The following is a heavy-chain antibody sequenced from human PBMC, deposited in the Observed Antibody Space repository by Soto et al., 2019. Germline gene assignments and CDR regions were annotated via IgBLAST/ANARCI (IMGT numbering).Heavy chain of an antibody. D-gene: IGHD2-2*02. CDR2: ISAYNGNT. Sequence: QVQLVQSGAEVKKPGASVKVSCKASGYTFTSYGISWVRQAPGQGREWMGWISAYNGNTNYAQKLQGRVTMSTDTSTSTAHMELRGLRSVDTPVYYCARVLGGYCSSTSCYTKERKQLAGGWFDPWGQGTLVTVSS. J-gene: IGHJ5*02. CDR3: ARVLGGYCSSTSCYTKERKQLAGGWFDP. V-gene: IGHV1-18*04. CDR1: GYTFTSYG.